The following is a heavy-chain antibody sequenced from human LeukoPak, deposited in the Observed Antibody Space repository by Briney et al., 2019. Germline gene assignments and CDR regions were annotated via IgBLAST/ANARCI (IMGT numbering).Heavy chain of an antibody. CDR1: GYSFTSYW. D-gene: IGHD3-10*01. Sequence: GESLKISCKGSGYSFTSYWIGWVRQMPGKGLEWMGIIYPGDSDTRYSPSFQGQVTISADKSISTAYLQWSSLKAPDTAMYYCARPASRDLLWFGDAFDIWGQGTMVTVSS. CDR3: ARPASRDLLWFGDAFDI. V-gene: IGHV5-51*01. J-gene: IGHJ3*02. CDR2: IYPGDSDT.